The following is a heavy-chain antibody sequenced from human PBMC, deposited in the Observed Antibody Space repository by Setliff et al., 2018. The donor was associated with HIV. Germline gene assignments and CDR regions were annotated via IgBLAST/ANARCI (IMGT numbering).Heavy chain of an antibody. Sequence: PSETLSLTCAVYGGSFPAYYWNWVRHPPGKGLEWIGEINYSGDTTYNPSLKSRVSMFIDTPKKQFSLKVASVTAADTAVYYCVRQHGDYAFGSWGQGTLVTVSS. J-gene: IGHJ5*01. CDR3: VRQHGDYAFGS. CDR2: INYSGDT. V-gene: IGHV4-34*01. D-gene: IGHD4-17*01. CDR1: GGSFPAYY.